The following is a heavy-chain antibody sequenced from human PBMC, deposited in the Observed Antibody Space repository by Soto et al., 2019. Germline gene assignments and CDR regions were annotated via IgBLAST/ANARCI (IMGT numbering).Heavy chain of an antibody. Sequence: LRLSCAASGFTFSSYWMSWVRQAPGKGLEWVANIKQDGSEKYYVDSVKGRFTISRDNAKNSLYLQMNSLRAEDTAVYYCAREVATIPDDNWYFDLWGRGTLVTVPQ. CDR2: IKQDGSEK. V-gene: IGHV3-7*03. J-gene: IGHJ2*01. CDR3: AREVATIPDDNWYFDL. CDR1: GFTFSSYW. D-gene: IGHD5-12*01.